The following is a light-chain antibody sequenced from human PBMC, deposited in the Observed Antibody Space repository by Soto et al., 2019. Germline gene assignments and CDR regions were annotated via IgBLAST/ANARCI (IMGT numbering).Light chain of an antibody. V-gene: IGLV2-14*03. Sequence: QSALTQPASVSGSPGQSITISCTGTSSDVGGYNYVSWYQQHPGNAPKLMIYDVNSRPSGVSNRFSGSKSGNTASLTISGLQAEDEADYSCSSYTSSSALILFGGGTQLTVL. CDR3: SSYTSSSALIL. J-gene: IGLJ2*01. CDR2: DVN. CDR1: SSDVGGYNY.